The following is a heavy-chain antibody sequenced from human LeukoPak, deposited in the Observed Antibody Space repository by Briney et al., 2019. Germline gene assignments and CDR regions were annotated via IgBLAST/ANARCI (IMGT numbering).Heavy chain of an antibody. V-gene: IGHV4-4*07. J-gene: IGHJ4*02. Sequence: PSETLSLTCTVSGISINPYYWTWIRQPAGKGLEWIGRTIPTSGSTNYSPSLKSRVTMSVDTSKNQFSLELTSVTAADTAVYYCMKDGPSWGLLWGLGTLVTVSS. D-gene: IGHD3-16*01. CDR3: MKDGPSWGLL. CDR2: TIPTSGST. CDR1: GISINPYY.